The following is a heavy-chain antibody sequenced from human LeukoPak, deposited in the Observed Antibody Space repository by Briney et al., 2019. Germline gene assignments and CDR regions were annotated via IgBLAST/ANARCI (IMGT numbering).Heavy chain of an antibody. CDR1: GFTFSSYW. CDR3: ARVLAYVWGSYRTPSPVDY. CDR2: INHSGST. Sequence: GSLRLSCAASGFTFSSYWMSWIRQPPGKGLEWIGEINHSGSTNYNPSLKSRVTISVDTSKNQFSLKLRSVTAADTAVYYCARVLAYVWGSYRTPSPVDYWGQGTLVTVSS. V-gene: IGHV4-34*01. D-gene: IGHD3-16*02. J-gene: IGHJ4*02.